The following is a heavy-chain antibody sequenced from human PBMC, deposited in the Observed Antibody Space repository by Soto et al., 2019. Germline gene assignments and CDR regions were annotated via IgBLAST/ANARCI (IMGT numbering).Heavy chain of an antibody. CDR1: GFTVSSYY. J-gene: IGHJ3*01. Sequence: EERLVESGGGLIQPGGSLRVSCAASGFTVSSYYMSWVRQAPGKGLEWVSVIYSGGSTYYADSVKGRFTISRDDYGNSLYLQMNILGVDDTAVYYCAKSRGTGWFADALDVCGQGTMVTVSS. CDR3: AKSRGTGWFADALDV. CDR2: IYSGGST. D-gene: IGHD6-19*01. V-gene: IGHV3-53*01.